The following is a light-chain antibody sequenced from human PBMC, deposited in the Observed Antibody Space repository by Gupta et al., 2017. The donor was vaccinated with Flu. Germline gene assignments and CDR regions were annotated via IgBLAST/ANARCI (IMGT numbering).Light chain of an antibody. CDR3: QQDSGSPPIT. CDR2: GAS. Sequence: TRSLSAGERGSLAGRARQSVSSSYCAWKQQKHGQAPRLLIFGASSRATGIPDRCRGSGSGTEFTLNIYRLEPEDSAVYYCQQDSGSPPITFGGGTKVEIK. V-gene: IGKV3-20*01. J-gene: IGKJ4*01. CDR1: QSVSSSY.